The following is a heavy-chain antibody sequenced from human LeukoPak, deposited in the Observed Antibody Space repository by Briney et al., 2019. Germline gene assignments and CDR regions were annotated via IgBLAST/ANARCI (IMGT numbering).Heavy chain of an antibody. J-gene: IGHJ4*02. CDR3: ARVGKEWPTYYFDY. D-gene: IGHD3-3*01. V-gene: IGHV1-69*13. CDR2: IIPIFGTA. CDR1: GGTFSSYA. Sequence: GASVKVSCKASGGTFSSYAISWVRQAPGQGLEWMGGIIPIFGTANYAQKFQGRVTITADESTSTAYMELSSLRSEDTAVYYCARVGKEWPTYYFDYWGQGTLVTASS.